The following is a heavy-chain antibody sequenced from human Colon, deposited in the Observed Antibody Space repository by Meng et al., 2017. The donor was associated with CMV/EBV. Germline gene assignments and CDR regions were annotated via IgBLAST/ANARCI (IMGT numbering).Heavy chain of an antibody. Sequence: CAGSGYSFSPFWMHWVRQVPGKGLVWVSYSNGDARITTYADSVKGRFTIFRDNSKNTLYLQMNSLRAEDTGLYYCVRDRGNPDAFDIWGQGTMVTVSS. CDR1: GYSFSPFW. J-gene: IGHJ3*02. V-gene: IGHV3-74*03. CDR3: VRDRGNPDAFDI. CDR2: SNGDARIT.